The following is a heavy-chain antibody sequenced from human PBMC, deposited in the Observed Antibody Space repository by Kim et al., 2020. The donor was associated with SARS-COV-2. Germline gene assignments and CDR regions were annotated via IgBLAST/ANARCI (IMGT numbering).Heavy chain of an antibody. CDR1: GGSISSYY. Sequence: SETLSLTCTVSGGSISSYYWSWIRQPPGKGLEWIGYIYYSGSTNYNPSLKSRVTISVDTSKNQFSLKLSSVTAADTAVYYCAREGEGCSSTSCYRGGRGDAFDIWGQGTMVTVSS. D-gene: IGHD2-2*02. J-gene: IGHJ3*02. CDR3: AREGEGCSSTSCYRGGRGDAFDI. V-gene: IGHV4-59*01. CDR2: IYYSGST.